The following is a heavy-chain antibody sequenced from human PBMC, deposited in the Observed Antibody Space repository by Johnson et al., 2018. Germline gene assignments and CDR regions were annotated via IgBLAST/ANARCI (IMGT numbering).Heavy chain of an antibody. CDR3: TRNHDYGDYYGMDV. CDR1: GFTFGDYA. CDR2: IRSKAYGGTT. Sequence: VQLVQSGGGLVKPGRSLRLSCTASGFTFGDYAMSWFRQAPGKGLEWVGFIRSKAYGGTTEYAASVKGRFTISRDDSKSIAYLQMNSLKTEDTAVYYCTRNHDYGDYYGMDVWGQGTTVTVSS. J-gene: IGHJ6*02. V-gene: IGHV3-49*05. D-gene: IGHD4-17*01.